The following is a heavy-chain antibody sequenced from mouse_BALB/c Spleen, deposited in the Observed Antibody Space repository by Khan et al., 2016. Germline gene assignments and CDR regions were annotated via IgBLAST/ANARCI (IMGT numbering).Heavy chain of an antibody. CDR1: GYTFTNYG. CDR3: ASGGNYEDYFDY. J-gene: IGHJ2*01. D-gene: IGHD2-1*01. CDR2: INTYTGEP. Sequence: QIQLVQSGPELKKPGETVKISCKASGYTFTNYGMNWVKQAPGKGLKWMGWINTYTGEPTYADDFKGRFAFSLETSASTAYLQINNLKNEDTATYFWASGGNYEDYFDYWGQGTTLTVSS. V-gene: IGHV9-3-1*01.